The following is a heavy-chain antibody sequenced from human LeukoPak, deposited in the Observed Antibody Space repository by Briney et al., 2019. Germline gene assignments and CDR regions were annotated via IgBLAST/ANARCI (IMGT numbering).Heavy chain of an antibody. D-gene: IGHD6-13*01. CDR3: ARDEGGAAAVHHGHYGMDV. Sequence: SVTVSCTASGGTFSRYAVSWVRQAPGQGLEWIGGLIPILGTPDYAQKFQGRVTINADESTTTVYMDLSGLRSEDMAVYYCARDEGGAAAVHHGHYGMDVWGQGTTVTVSS. J-gene: IGHJ6*02. CDR1: GGTFSRYA. V-gene: IGHV1-69*13. CDR2: LIPILGTP.